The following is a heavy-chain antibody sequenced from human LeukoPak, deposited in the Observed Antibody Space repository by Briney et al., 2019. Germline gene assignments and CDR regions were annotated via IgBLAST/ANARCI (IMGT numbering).Heavy chain of an antibody. CDR3: ARSPHILTGENFDY. D-gene: IGHD3-9*01. V-gene: IGHV1-24*01. Sequence: GASVKVSCKVSGYTLTELSMHWVRQAPGKGLEWMGGFDPEDGETIYAQKFQGRVTMTRDTSINTAYLELTRLRSDDTAVYYCARSPHILTGENFDYWGQGTLVTVSS. J-gene: IGHJ4*02. CDR2: FDPEDGET. CDR1: GYTLTELS.